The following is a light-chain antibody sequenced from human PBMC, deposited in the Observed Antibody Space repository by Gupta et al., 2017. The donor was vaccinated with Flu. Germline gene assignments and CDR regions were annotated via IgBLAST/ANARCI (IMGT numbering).Light chain of an antibody. CDR1: NSNIGRNY. V-gene: IGLV1-51*02. CDR2: KNN. J-gene: IGLJ1*01. Sequence: QSVLTQPPSVPAGAGQQVTISSSAGNSNIGRNYASWYQQLPGPAPKPLIYKNNKRPSGIPDRFSGSKSGTSATLDITGLQTGDEADYYCGTWDVSLNNGRVFGSGTKVTVL. CDR3: GTWDVSLNNGRV.